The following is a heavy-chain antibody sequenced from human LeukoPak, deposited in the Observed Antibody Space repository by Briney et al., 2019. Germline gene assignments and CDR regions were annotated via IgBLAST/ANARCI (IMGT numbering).Heavy chain of an antibody. CDR2: ISSNGGST. CDR3: ARVAFDYYGSGSYYPPLDY. D-gene: IGHD3-10*01. Sequence: PGGSLRLSCAASGFTFSSYAMHWVRQAPGKGLEYVSAISSNGGSTYYANSVKGRFTISRDNAKNSLYLQMNSLRAEDTAVYYCARVAFDYYGSGSYYPPLDYWGQGTLVTVSS. V-gene: IGHV3-64*01. J-gene: IGHJ4*02. CDR1: GFTFSSYA.